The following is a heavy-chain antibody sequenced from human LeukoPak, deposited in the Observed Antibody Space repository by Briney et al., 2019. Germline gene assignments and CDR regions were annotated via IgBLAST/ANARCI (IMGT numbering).Heavy chain of an antibody. CDR1: GGSFSGYY. J-gene: IGHJ6*02. D-gene: IGHD6-13*01. CDR2: INHSGST. Sequence: SETLSLTCAVYGGSFSGYYWSWIRQPPGKGLEWIGEINHSGSTNYNPSLKSRVTISVDTSKNQFSLKLSSVTAADTAVYYCARGSYSSSWYNYYYGMDVWGQGTTVTVS. V-gene: IGHV4-34*01. CDR3: ARGSYSSSWYNYYYGMDV.